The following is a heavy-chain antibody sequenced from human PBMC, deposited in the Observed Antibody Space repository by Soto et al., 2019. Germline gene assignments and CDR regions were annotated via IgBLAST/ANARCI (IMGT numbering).Heavy chain of an antibody. CDR1: GGTFSSYR. Sequence: ASVKVSCKASGGTFSSYRINWVRQAPGQGLEWMGWINPNSGDTNYAQKFQGRVTMTRDTSISTAYMELSRLRSDDTAMYYCAKIATAGDFDPWGQGTLVTVSS. V-gene: IGHV1-2*02. J-gene: IGHJ5*02. CDR2: INPNSGDT. D-gene: IGHD6-13*01. CDR3: AKIATAGDFDP.